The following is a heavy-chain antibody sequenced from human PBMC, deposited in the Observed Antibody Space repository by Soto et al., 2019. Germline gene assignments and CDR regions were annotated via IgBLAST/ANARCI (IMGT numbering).Heavy chain of an antibody. CDR2: IYSGGST. V-gene: IGHV3-53*02. D-gene: IGHD4-17*01. Sequence: EVQLVETGGGLIQPGGSLRLSCAASGFTVSSNYMSWVRQAPGKGLEWVSVIYSGGSTYYADSVTGRFTISRDNSKNTLYLQMNSLRAEDTAVYYCGREEVVGTVTTFDYWGQGTLVTVSS. CDR1: GFTVSSNY. J-gene: IGHJ4*02. CDR3: GREEVVGTVTTFDY.